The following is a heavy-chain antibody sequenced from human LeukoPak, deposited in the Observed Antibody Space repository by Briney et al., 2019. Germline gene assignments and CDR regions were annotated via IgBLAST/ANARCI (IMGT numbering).Heavy chain of an antibody. CDR2: ISYGGSNN. Sequence: AGTLCLSCAASGFTISSYGMHWVRQAPGKGLEWMAVISYGGSNNYYADSVRGRFTISRDNSKVKLYEQRDSLRAGGTAVYYWARGSWCVPWGGGTLDTLSS. CDR1: GFTISSYG. CDR3: ARGSWCVP. V-gene: IGHV3-30*19. J-gene: IGHJ5*02.